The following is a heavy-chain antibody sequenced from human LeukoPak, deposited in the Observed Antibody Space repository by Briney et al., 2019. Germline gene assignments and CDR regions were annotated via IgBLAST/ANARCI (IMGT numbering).Heavy chain of an antibody. V-gene: IGHV1-69*06. Sequence: SVKVSCKASGGTFSSYAISWVRQAPGQGLEWMGGIIPIFGTANYAQKFQGRVTITADKSTSTAYMELSSLRSEDTAVYYCAREEHSSSWYNYYMDVWGKGTTVTVSS. D-gene: IGHD6-13*01. CDR1: GGTFSSYA. J-gene: IGHJ6*03. CDR2: IIPIFGTA. CDR3: AREEHSSSWYNYYMDV.